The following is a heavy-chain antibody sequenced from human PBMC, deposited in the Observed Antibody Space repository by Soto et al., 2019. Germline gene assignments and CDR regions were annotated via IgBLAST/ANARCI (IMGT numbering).Heavy chain of an antibody. CDR3: ARVLTRRYSNSAFDY. D-gene: IGHD3-9*01. V-gene: IGHV4-59*12. CDR1: GGSISNYY. Sequence: SETLSLTCTVSGGSISNYYWTWIRQTPGKGLEWIGYVYYTGSTNYNPSLKSRVHISIDTSKNEFYLNLTSVTAAETAIYYCARVLTRRYSNSAFDYWGQGTLVTVYS. CDR2: VYYTGST. J-gene: IGHJ4*02.